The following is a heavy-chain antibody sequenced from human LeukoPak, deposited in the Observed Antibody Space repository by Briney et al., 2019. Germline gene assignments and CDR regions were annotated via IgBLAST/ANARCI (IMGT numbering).Heavy chain of an antibody. J-gene: IGHJ6*03. CDR1: GFTFDDYG. V-gene: IGHV3-23*01. Sequence: GGSLRLSCAASGFTFDDYGMSWVRQAPGKGLEWVSSISSTGGTTYYADSVKGRFTISRDNSKNTLYLQMNSLRAEDAAIYYCAKNGDRGAYCTGGTCYPYFYYYMDVWGKGTTVT. D-gene: IGHD2-15*01. CDR3: AKNGDRGAYCTGGTCYPYFYYYMDV. CDR2: ISSTGGTT.